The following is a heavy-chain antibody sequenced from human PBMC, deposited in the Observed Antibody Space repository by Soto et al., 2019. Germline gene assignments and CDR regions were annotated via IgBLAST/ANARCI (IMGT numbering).Heavy chain of an antibody. V-gene: IGHV4-31*03. CDR2: IYYSGST. Sequence: SETLSLTCTVSGGSISSGGYYWSWIRQHPGKGLEWIGYIYYSGSTYYNPSLKSRVTISVDTSKSQFSLKLSSVTAADTAVYYCAREVFGELSDNYYYYYMDVWGKGTTVTSP. J-gene: IGHJ6*03. D-gene: IGHD3-10*02. CDR1: GGSISSGGYY. CDR3: AREVFGELSDNYYYYYMDV.